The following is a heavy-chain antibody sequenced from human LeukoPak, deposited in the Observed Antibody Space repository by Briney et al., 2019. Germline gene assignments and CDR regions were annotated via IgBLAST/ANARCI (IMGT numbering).Heavy chain of an antibody. J-gene: IGHJ6*02. Sequence: GGSLRLSCAASGFTFSSYWMSWVRQAPGKGLEWVANIKQDGSEKYYVDSVKGRFTISRDNAKNSLYLQMNSLRAEDTAVYYCAKRESHRYGGSSYFYYYGMDVWGQGTTVTVSS. CDR3: AKRESHRYGGSSYFYYYGMDV. V-gene: IGHV3-7*01. D-gene: IGHD3-9*01. CDR1: GFTFSSYW. CDR2: IKQDGSEK.